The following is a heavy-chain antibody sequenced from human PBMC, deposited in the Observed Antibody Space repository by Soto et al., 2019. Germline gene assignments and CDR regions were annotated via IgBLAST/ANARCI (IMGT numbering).Heavy chain of an antibody. D-gene: IGHD1-1*01. CDR1: GGTFSSYA. V-gene: IGHV1-69*01. CDR3: ARDLLPNKPPTGTTD. CDR2: IIHIFGTA. J-gene: IGHJ4*02. Sequence: QVQLVQSGAEVKKPGSSVKVSCKASGGTFSSYAISWVRQAPGQGLEWMGGIIHIFGTANYAQKFQGRVTITADESTSTAYMELSSLRSEDTAVYYCARDLLPNKPPTGTTDWGQGTLVTVSS.